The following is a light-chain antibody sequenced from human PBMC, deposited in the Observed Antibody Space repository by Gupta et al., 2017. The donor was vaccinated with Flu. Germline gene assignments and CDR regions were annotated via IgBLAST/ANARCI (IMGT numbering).Light chain of an antibody. CDR2: DAS. CDR3: QQYDDRYPRT. Sequence: EIVMTQSPGTLSASPGERVILSCSASQSGSSKVAWYQQNPGQAPRLLITDASIRATDIPARFISSGSGTEFTLIISSLQSEDFAVYYCQQYDDRYPRTFGEGTKVEIK. J-gene: IGKJ4*02. CDR1: QSGSSK. V-gene: IGKV3-15*01.